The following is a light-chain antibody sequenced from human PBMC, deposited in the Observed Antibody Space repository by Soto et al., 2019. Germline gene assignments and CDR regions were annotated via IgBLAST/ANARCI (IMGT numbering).Light chain of an antibody. V-gene: IGKV1-5*01. CDR3: QQYGTYSET. CDR2: DAS. Sequence: DIQMTQSPSTLSASVGDRVTITCRASQSISSWLAWYQQKPGKAPKLLIYDASTLESGVPSRFSGSGSGTDFTLSISSLQPDDFATYYCQQYGTYSETFGQGTKVEIK. CDR1: QSISSW. J-gene: IGKJ1*01.